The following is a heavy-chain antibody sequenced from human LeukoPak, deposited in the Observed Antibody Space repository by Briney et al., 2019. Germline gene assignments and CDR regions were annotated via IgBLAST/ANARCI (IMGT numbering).Heavy chain of an antibody. CDR1: GFTFSSYE. D-gene: IGHD4-17*01. CDR3: ARDSMGRHDYGDSEPYYYYYGMDV. Sequence: GGSLRLSCAASGFTFSSYEMNWVRQAPGKGLEWVSYISSSGSTIYYADSVKGRFTISRDNAKNSLYLQMNSPRAEDTAVYYCARDSMGRHDYGDSEPYYYYYGMDVWGQGTTVTVSS. V-gene: IGHV3-48*03. CDR2: ISSSGSTI. J-gene: IGHJ6*02.